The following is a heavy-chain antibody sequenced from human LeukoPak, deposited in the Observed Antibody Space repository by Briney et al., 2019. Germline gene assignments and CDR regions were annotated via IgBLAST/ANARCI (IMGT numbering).Heavy chain of an antibody. CDR1: GFTFSSYG. J-gene: IGHJ4*02. CDR3: AKGFYGSGSYPDY. Sequence: GGSLRLSCAASGFTFSSYGMHWVRQAPGKGLEWVAVIPYDGSNKYYADSVKGRFTISRDNSKNTVYLQMNSLRVEDTAVYYCAKGFYGSGSYPDYWGQGTLVTVSS. D-gene: IGHD3-10*01. CDR2: IPYDGSNK. V-gene: IGHV3-30*18.